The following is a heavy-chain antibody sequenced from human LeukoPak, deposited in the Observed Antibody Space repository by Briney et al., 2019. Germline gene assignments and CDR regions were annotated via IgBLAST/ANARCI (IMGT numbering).Heavy chain of an antibody. J-gene: IGHJ5*02. V-gene: IGHV3-9*01. CDR2: ISWNSGSI. CDR1: GFTFDDYA. CDR3: AKGSSGYYNWFDP. D-gene: IGHD3-22*01. Sequence: GGSLRLSCAASGFTFDDYAMHWVRQAPRKGLEWVSGISWNSGSIGYADSVKGRFTISRDNAENSLYLQMNSLRAEDTALYYCAKGSSGYYNWFDPWGQGTLVTVSS.